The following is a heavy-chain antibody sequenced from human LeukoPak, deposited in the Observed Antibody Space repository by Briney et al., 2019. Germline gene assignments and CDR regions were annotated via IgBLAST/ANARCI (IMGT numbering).Heavy chain of an antibody. CDR1: GFTFSDYY. CDR2: ISSSGSTI. CDR3: ARDRLTYYYGSGSPPAVQLWFDP. V-gene: IGHV3-11*01. D-gene: IGHD3-10*01. Sequence: GGSLRLSCAASGFTFSDYYMSWLRQAPGKGLEWVSYISSSGSTIYYADSVKGRFTISRDNDKNSLYLQMNSLRAEDTAVYYCARDRLTYYYGSGSPPAVQLWFDPWGQGTLVTVSS. J-gene: IGHJ5*02.